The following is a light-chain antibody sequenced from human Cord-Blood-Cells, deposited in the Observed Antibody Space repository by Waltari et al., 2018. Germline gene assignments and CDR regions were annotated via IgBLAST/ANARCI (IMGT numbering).Light chain of an antibody. CDR1: QSVSSN. Sequence: EIVMTQSPATLSVSPGESATLSCRASQSVSSNLAWYQQKPGQAPRLLIYGASTRATGIPARFRGSGSGTEFTLTISSLQSEDFAVYYCQRYKNRPLITFGQGTRLEIK. J-gene: IGKJ5*01. CDR2: GAS. V-gene: IGKV3-15*01. CDR3: QRYKNRPLIT.